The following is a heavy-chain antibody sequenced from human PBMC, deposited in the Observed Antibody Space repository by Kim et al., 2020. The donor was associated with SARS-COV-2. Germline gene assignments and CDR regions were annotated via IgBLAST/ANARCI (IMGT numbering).Heavy chain of an antibody. CDR3: ARDQRYSSGWHYYYYGMDV. CDR2: IYYSGST. D-gene: IGHD6-19*01. Sequence: SETLSLTCTVSGGSISSYYWSWIRQPPGKGLEWIGYIYYSGSTNYNPSLKSRVTISVDTSKNQFSLKLSSVTAADTAVYYCARDQRYSSGWHYYYYGMDVWGQGTTVTVSS. V-gene: IGHV4-59*01. CDR1: GGSISSYY. J-gene: IGHJ6*02.